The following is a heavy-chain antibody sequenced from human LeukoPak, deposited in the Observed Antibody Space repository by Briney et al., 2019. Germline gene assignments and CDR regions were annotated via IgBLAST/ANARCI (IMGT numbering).Heavy chain of an antibody. Sequence: SETLSHTCAVYGGSFSGYYWSWIRQPPGKGLEWIGEINHSGSTNYNPSLKSRVTISVDTSKNQFSLKLSSVTAADTAVYYCARAPRVPAAMRPNWFDPWGQGTLVTVSS. CDR1: GGSFSGYY. D-gene: IGHD2-2*01. CDR2: INHSGST. CDR3: ARAPRVPAAMRPNWFDP. V-gene: IGHV4-34*01. J-gene: IGHJ5*02.